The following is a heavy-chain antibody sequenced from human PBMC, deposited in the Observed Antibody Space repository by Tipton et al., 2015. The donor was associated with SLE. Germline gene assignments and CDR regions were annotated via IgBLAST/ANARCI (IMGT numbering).Heavy chain of an antibody. D-gene: IGHD6-13*01. Sequence: TLSLTCTVSGGSISSYYWSWIRQPPGKGLEWIGYIYYSGSTNYNPSLKSRVTISVDTPKNQFSLKLSSVTAADTAVYYCARRGQQLTTSYYYYYYMDVWGKGTTVTVSS. CDR2: IYYSGST. J-gene: IGHJ6*03. CDR3: ARRGQQLTTSYYYYYYMDV. V-gene: IGHV4-59*01. CDR1: GGSISSYY.